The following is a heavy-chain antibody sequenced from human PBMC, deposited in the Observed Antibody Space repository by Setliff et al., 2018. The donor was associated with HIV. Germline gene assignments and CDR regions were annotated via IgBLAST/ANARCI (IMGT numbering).Heavy chain of an antibody. Sequence: SETLSLTCTVPGGSINRSNYYWGWIRQPPGKGLEWIGTISYTGSTYYDPSLKSRVLISVDTSKNQFSLKMLSVTAADTAVYYCARGLGHYGSGSSLPLGYWGQGTLVTVSS. D-gene: IGHD3-10*01. CDR3: ARGLGHYGSGSSLPLGY. J-gene: IGHJ4*02. CDR2: ISYTGST. V-gene: IGHV4-39*07. CDR1: GGSINRSNYY.